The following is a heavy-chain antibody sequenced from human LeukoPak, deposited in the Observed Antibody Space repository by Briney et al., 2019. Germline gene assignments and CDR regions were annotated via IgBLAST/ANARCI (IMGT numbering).Heavy chain of an antibody. Sequence: ASVKVSCKASGYTFTGYYMHWVRQAPGQGLEWMGWINPNSGGTNYAQKFQGRVTMTRDTSISTAYMELSRLRSGDTAVYYCARDRRITMVRGVIPFDYWGQGTTVTVSS. CDR1: GYTFTGYY. CDR3: ARDRRITMVRGVIPFDY. J-gene: IGHJ4*03. D-gene: IGHD3-10*01. V-gene: IGHV1-2*02. CDR2: INPNSGGT.